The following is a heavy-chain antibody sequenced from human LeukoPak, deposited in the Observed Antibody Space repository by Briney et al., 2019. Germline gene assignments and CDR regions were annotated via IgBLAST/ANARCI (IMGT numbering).Heavy chain of an antibody. J-gene: IGHJ4*02. CDR3: AKEHTYLGYDYVWGSYRYEGPFDY. Sequence: GGSLRLSCAASGFTFSSYAMNWVRQAPGKGLEWVSAISGSGGSTYYADSVKGRFTISRDNSKNTLYLQMNSLRAEDTAVYYCAKEHTYLGYDYVWGSYRYEGPFDYWGQGTLVTVSS. V-gene: IGHV3-23*01. CDR1: GFTFSSYA. D-gene: IGHD3-16*02. CDR2: ISGSGGST.